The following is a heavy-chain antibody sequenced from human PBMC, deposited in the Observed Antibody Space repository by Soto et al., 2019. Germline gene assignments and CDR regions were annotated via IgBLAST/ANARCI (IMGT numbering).Heavy chain of an antibody. J-gene: IGHJ5*02. CDR1: GYSISSGYY. D-gene: IGHD6-13*01. CDR2: IYHSGST. Sequence: SETLSLTCAVSGYSISSGYYWGWIRQPPGKGLEWIGSIYHSGSTYYNPSLKSRVTISVDTSKNQFSLKLSSVTAADTAVYYCARDQLESSSWLAHWLDPWGQGTLVTVSS. V-gene: IGHV4-38-2*02. CDR3: ARDQLESSSWLAHWLDP.